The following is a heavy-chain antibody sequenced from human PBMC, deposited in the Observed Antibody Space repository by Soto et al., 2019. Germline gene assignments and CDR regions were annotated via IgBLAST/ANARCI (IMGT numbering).Heavy chain of an antibody. D-gene: IGHD3-22*01. CDR3: AKGPDYYDSSPSLY. J-gene: IGHJ4*02. Sequence: AGGSLRLSCAASGFTFSSYAMSGVRQAPGKGLEWVSAISGSGGSTYYADSVKGRFTISRDNSKNTLYLQMNSLRAEDTAVYYCAKGPDYYDSSPSLYWGQGTLVTVSS. CDR1: GFTFSSYA. CDR2: ISGSGGST. V-gene: IGHV3-23*01.